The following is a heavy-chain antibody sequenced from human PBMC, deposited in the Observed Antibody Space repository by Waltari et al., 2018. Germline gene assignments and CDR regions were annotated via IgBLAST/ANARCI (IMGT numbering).Heavy chain of an antibody. CDR2: VDPADSET. J-gene: IGHJ5*02. CDR1: GYTFTDYS. V-gene: IGHV1-69-2*01. D-gene: IGHD4-4*01. CDR3: ATVLTTVPTYWFDP. Sequence: EVQLVQSGAEAKKPGATVKISCKASGYTFTDYSKHWVQQAPGKGLEWMGRVDPADSETIYAEKFQGRVTITADTSTDTAYMELSSLRSEDTAVYYCATVLTTVPTYWFDPWGQGTLVTVSS.